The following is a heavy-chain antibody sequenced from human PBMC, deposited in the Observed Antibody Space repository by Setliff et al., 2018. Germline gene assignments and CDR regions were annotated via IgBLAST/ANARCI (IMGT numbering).Heavy chain of an antibody. Sequence: GGSLRLSCAASAFTFSTSTMSWVRQAPGKGLEWVANIKGDGSEKFYLDSVKGRFTISRDNAKNSLYLQMNSLRAEDTAVYYCARHALSFDSAWDVWGKGTTVTVSS. CDR3: ARHALSFDSAWDV. CDR1: AFTFSTST. CDR2: IKGDGSEK. V-gene: IGHV3-7*03. J-gene: IGHJ6*04. D-gene: IGHD3-9*01.